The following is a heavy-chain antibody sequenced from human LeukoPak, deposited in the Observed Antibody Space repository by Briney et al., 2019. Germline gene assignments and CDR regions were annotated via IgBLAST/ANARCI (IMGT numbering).Heavy chain of an antibody. D-gene: IGHD6-6*01. V-gene: IGHV3-48*04. Sequence: GGSLRLSCAASGFTFSAYSMNWFRQAPGKGLDWVSYISTGGSTIYYADSVKGRFTISRDNAKNSLYLQMNSLRAEDTAVYYCARDLSSSSTAYFQHWGQGTLVTVSS. CDR2: ISTGGSTI. CDR3: ARDLSSSSTAYFQH. J-gene: IGHJ1*01. CDR1: GFTFSAYS.